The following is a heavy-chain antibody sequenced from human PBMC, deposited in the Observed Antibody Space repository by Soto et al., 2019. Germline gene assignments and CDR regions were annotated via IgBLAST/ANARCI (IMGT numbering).Heavy chain of an antibody. CDR1: GFSFGDSA. Sequence: LRLSCTASGFSFGDSAMSWFRQAPGKGLEWVGFIRSKAYSGTTEYAASVRGRFTISRDDSKSIAYLQMNSLKTEDTAVYYCTRRYSSGWYWFDPWGQGTLVTVSS. CDR2: IRSKAYSGTT. J-gene: IGHJ5*02. D-gene: IGHD6-19*01. CDR3: TRRYSSGWYWFDP. V-gene: IGHV3-49*03.